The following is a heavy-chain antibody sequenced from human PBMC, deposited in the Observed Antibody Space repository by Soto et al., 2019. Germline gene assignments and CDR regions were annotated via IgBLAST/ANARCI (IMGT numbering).Heavy chain of an antibody. J-gene: IGHJ4*02. V-gene: IGHV3-23*01. Sequence: PGGSLRLSCAVSGFSLGPYGVTWVRQTPEKGLEWVTGFSGGSGAIFYADSVRGRFTISRDSSTAYLQMNNLRPEDTAVYFCARWNGFGDSWGQGSLVNVS. CDR3: ARWNGFGDS. CDR1: GFSLGPYG. D-gene: IGHD1-1*01. CDR2: FSGGSGAI.